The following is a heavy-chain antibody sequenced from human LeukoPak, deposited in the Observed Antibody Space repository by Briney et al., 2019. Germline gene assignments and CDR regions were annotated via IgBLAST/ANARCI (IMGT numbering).Heavy chain of an antibody. CDR1: GGSISSHY. D-gene: IGHD1-7*01. Sequence: SETLSLTCTVPGGSISSHYWSWIRQPPGKGLEWIGYIYYSGSTNYNPSLKSRVTISVDTSKNQFSLKLSSVTAADTAVYYCARDFAGTTSRDALDIWGQGTMVTVSS. V-gene: IGHV4-59*11. J-gene: IGHJ3*02. CDR3: ARDFAGTTSRDALDI. CDR2: IYYSGST.